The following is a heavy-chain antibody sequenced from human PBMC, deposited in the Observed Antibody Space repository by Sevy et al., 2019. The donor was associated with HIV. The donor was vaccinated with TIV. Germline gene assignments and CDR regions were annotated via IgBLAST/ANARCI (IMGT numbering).Heavy chain of an antibody. V-gene: IGHV3-7*01. CDR2: INQDGSRK. Sequence: GWSLRLSCAASGFTFSDYYMGWVRHAPGKGLEWVANINQDGSRKNYVDSVKGRFTISRDNTKNSLFLQMNRLRVDDTAVYYCARELWPGDYWGQGTLVTVSS. J-gene: IGHJ4*02. CDR3: ARELWPGDY. D-gene: IGHD2-21*01. CDR1: GFTFSDYY.